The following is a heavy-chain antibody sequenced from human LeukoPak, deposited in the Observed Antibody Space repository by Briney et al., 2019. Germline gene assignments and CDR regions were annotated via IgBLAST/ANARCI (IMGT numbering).Heavy chain of an antibody. Sequence: GGSLRLSCAASGFTFSNAWMSWVRQAPGKGLEWVGRIKSKTDGGTTDYAAPVKGIFTISRDDSKNTLYLQMNSLKTEDTAVYYCTTTYYDFWSGYYPDFDYWGQGTLVTVSS. V-gene: IGHV3-15*01. CDR1: GFTFSNAW. CDR2: IKSKTDGGTT. CDR3: TTTYYDFWSGYYPDFDY. D-gene: IGHD3-3*01. J-gene: IGHJ4*02.